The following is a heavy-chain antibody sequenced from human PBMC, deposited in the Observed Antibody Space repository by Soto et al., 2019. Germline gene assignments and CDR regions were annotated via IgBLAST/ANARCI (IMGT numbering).Heavy chain of an antibody. J-gene: IGHJ4*02. V-gene: IGHV3-30-3*01. CDR1: GFTFSSYA. CDR3: ARDQGSGSYYDAEFIDY. D-gene: IGHD3-10*01. CDR2: TSYDGSKK. Sequence: GGSLRLSCATSGFTFSSYAMHWVRQAPGKGLEWVTFTSYDGSKKYYADSVEGRFTISRDYSKNTVYLQMNSLRPEDTAVYYCARDQGSGSYYDAEFIDYWGQGTLVTVS.